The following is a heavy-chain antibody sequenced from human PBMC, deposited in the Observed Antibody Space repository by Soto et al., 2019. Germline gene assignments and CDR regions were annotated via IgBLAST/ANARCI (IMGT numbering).Heavy chain of an antibody. D-gene: IGHD3-10*01. CDR1: GFTFSSYS. CDR2: FRSSGDGGTT. Sequence: LRLSCAASGFTFSSYSMSWVRQAPGKGLEWVSGFRSSGDGGTTYYADSVKGRFTISRDNSKNTLFLQMNSLRAEDTAIYYCAKKVNSGPGSQYFDYWGQGTMVTVYS. V-gene: IGHV3-23*01. J-gene: IGHJ4*02. CDR3: AKKVNSGPGSQYFDY.